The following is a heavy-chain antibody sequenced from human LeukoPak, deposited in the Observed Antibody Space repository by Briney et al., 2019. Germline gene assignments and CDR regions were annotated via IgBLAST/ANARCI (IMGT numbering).Heavy chain of an antibody. CDR1: GGTFSSYA. CDR3: ARDRAQWLPPEGPWFDP. CDR2: IIPIFGTA. J-gene: IGHJ5*02. D-gene: IGHD5-12*01. Sequence: SVKVSCKASGGTFSSYAIIWVRQAPGQGLEWMGGIIPIFGTANYAQKFQGRVTITTDESTSTAYMELSSLRSEDTAVYYCARDRAQWLPPEGPWFDPWGQGTLVTVSS. V-gene: IGHV1-69*05.